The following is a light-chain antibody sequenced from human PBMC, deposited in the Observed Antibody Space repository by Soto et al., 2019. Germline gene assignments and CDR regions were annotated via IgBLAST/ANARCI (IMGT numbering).Light chain of an antibody. J-gene: IGLJ2*01. CDR1: KLADKY. CDR3: QAWDSSSVV. CDR2: QDN. V-gene: IGLV3-1*01. Sequence: SSELTQPPSVSVSPGQTASITCSGDKLADKYVCWYQQKPGQSPVLVIYQDNMRPSGIPERFSGSNSGNTATLTISGTQAMDEADYYCQAWDSSSVVFGGGTKVTVL.